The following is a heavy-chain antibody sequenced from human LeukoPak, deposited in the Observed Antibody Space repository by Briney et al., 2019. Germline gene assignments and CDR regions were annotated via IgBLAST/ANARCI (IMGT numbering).Heavy chain of an antibody. Sequence: PGRSLRLSCAASGFTFDDYAMHWVRQAPGKGLEWVSGITWNGDSIGYADSVKGRFTISRDNAKNSLYLQMNSLRAEDTALYHCARWSFITVAATENYWGQGTLVTVSS. V-gene: IGHV3-20*01. D-gene: IGHD6-19*01. CDR3: ARWSFITVAATENY. CDR1: GFTFDDYA. CDR2: ITWNGDSI. J-gene: IGHJ4*02.